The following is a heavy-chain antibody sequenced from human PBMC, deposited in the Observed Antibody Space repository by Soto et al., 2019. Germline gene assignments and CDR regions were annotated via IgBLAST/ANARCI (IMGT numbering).Heavy chain of an antibody. J-gene: IGHJ6*02. V-gene: IGHV4-34*01. CDR2: INHSGST. CDR3: ARQHPYYDFWSGYSLGYYYGMDV. D-gene: IGHD3-3*01. Sequence: LSLTCAVYGGSFSGYYWSWIRQPPGKGLEWIGEINHSGSTNYNPSLKSRVTISVDTSKNQFSLKLSSVTAADTAVYYCARQHPYYDFWSGYSLGYYYGMDVWGQGTTVTVSS. CDR1: GGSFSGYY.